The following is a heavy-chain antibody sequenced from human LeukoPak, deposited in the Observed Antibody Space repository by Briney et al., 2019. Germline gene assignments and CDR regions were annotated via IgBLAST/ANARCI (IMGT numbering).Heavy chain of an antibody. CDR1: GFTFSSYA. J-gene: IGHJ3*02. Sequence: GGSLRLSCAASGFTFSSYAIHWVRQAPGKGLEWVAVISHDGSNKYDADSVKGRFTISRDNSKNTLYLQMNSLRAEDTAVYYCARVPRVPNNHDAFDIWGQGTMVTVSS. V-gene: IGHV3-30-3*01. CDR3: ARVPRVPNNHDAFDI. CDR2: ISHDGSNK. D-gene: IGHD1/OR15-1a*01.